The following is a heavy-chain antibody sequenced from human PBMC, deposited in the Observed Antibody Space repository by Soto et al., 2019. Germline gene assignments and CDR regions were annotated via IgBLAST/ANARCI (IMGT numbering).Heavy chain of an antibody. D-gene: IGHD1-26*01. CDR1: GGSFSGYY. V-gene: IGHV4-34*01. Sequence: PSETLSLTCAVYGGSFSGYYWSWIRQPPGKGLEWIGEINHSGSTNYNPSLKSRVTISVDTSKNQFSLKLSSVTAADTAVYYCARSYSGSYNYFDYWGQGTLVTVSS. J-gene: IGHJ4*02. CDR2: INHSGST. CDR3: ARSYSGSYNYFDY.